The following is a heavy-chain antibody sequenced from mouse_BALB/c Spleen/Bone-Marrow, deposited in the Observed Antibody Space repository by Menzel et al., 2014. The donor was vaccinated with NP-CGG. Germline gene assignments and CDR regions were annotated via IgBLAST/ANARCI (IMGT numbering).Heavy chain of an antibody. V-gene: IGHV5-4*02. CDR2: ISDGSSYT. CDR1: GFTFSDYY. D-gene: IGHD1-1*01. CDR3: ARDSYYYGSSYWYFDV. J-gene: IGHJ1*01. Sequence: EVHLVESGGGLVKPGGSLKLSCAASGFTFSDYYMYWVRQTPEKGLEWVATISDGSSYTYYPDSVKGRFTISRDNAKNSLYLQMTSLKSEDTAMYYCARDSYYYGSSYWYFDVWGAGTTATVSS.